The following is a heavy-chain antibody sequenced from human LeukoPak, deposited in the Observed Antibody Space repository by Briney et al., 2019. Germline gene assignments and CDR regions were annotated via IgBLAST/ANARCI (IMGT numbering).Heavy chain of an antibody. D-gene: IGHD6-13*01. J-gene: IGHJ4*02. CDR1: GFTFSSYD. CDR3: AKGVAAAGKGGNYFDY. V-gene: IGHV3-23*01. Sequence: SGGSLRLSCAASGFTFSSYDMTWVRQAPGKGLEWVSAITGSGGSTYYADSVKGRFTISRDNSKNTLYLQMNSLRAEDTAVYHCAKGVAAAGKGGNYFDYWGQGTLVTVSS. CDR2: ITGSGGST.